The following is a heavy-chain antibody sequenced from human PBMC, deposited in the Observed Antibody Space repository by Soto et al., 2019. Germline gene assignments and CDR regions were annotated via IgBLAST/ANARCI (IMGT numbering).Heavy chain of an antibody. CDR2: IWYDGSNK. CDR1: GFTFSSYG. J-gene: IGHJ6*02. Sequence: PGGSLRLSCAASGFTFSSYGMHWVRQAPGKGLEWVAVIWYDGSNKYYADSVKGRFTISRDNSKKTLYLQMNSLRAEDTAVYYCARDGNTVVTADHYYGMHVWGQGTTVTVSS. CDR3: ARDGNTVVTADHYYGMHV. D-gene: IGHD2-21*02. V-gene: IGHV3-33*01.